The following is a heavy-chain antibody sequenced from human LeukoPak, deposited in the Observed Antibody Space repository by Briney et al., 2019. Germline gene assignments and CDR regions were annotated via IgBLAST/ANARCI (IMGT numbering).Heavy chain of an antibody. Sequence: SETLSLTCSVSGGSLNFHYWTWIRQPPGKGLEYIGDIYYNGGTAYAPSLKSRVIMSLDTTKNRVSLRLDSVTAADTAVYYCGRVVPTGRAFDNWGHGTLVTVSS. CDR1: GGSLNFHY. J-gene: IGHJ3*02. CDR2: IYYNGGT. CDR3: GRVVPTGRAFDN. V-gene: IGHV4-59*11. D-gene: IGHD2-21*01.